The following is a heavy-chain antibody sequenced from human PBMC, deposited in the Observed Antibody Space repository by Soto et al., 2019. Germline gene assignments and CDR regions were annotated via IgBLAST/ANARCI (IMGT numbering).Heavy chain of an antibody. CDR1: GFSLSSTRMA. Sequence: QITLKESGPTLVKPTQTLTLTCTFSGFSLSSTRMAVGWIRQPPGKALEGLALIYWDDDKRYSPFLKSRLTLTAHTSKTQVDLTMSNMDPVDTARYYCAHIVVAGLGYYFDYWGQGTLVTVSS. CDR3: AHIVVAGLGYYFDY. J-gene: IGHJ4*02. V-gene: IGHV2-5*02. CDR2: IYWDDDK. D-gene: IGHD6-19*01.